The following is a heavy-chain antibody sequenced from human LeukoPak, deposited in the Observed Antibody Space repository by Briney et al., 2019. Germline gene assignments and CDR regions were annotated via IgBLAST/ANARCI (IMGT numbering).Heavy chain of an antibody. CDR3: ARDQSVRLLQTSSTYFKHVFAI. V-gene: IGHV1-18*01. Sequence: ASVKVSCKASGYAFTSYGISWVRQAPGQGVEWMGWISAYNGNTNYAQKVQGRVTMTTDTSTSTAYMELRSLRFDDTAVYYCARDQSVRLLQTSSTYFKHVFAIWGQGSMVTVSS. CDR2: ISAYNGNT. CDR1: GYAFTSYG. J-gene: IGHJ3*02. D-gene: IGHD6-13*01.